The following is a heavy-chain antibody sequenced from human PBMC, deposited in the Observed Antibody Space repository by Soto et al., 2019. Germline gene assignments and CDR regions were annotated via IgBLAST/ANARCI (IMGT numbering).Heavy chain of an antibody. J-gene: IGHJ3*02. CDR3: ARDVSPGSSSVYLDAFDI. CDR2: INRDGSKK. V-gene: IGHV3-7*05. D-gene: IGHD6-13*01. Sequence: EVQLEESGGDLVQPGGSLRLSCAASGFTLSAYWMTWVRQAPGKGLEWVANINRDGSKKSYLDSVRGRFTISRDNVGNALYLQMDSLRADDTALYYCARDVSPGSSSVYLDAFDILGQGTMVTVSS. CDR1: GFTLSAYW.